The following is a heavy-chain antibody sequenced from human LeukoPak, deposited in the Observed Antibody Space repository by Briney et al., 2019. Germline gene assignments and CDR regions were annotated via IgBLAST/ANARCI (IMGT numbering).Heavy chain of an antibody. CDR3: VRGGTYWTVS. CDR1: GFVFSASY. V-gene: IGHV3-7*01. J-gene: IGHJ5*01. CDR2: IKPDGSEK. Sequence: GGSLRLSCAASGFVFSASYMSWVRKAPGKGLEWVATIKPDGSEKYHVDSVSGRFTISRDNTNDSLFLQMTSLRVDDTAVYYCVRGGTYWTVSWGQGTLVNVS.